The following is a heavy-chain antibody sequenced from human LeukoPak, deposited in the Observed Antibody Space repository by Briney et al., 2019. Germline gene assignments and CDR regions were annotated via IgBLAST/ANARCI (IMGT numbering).Heavy chain of an antibody. CDR3: AREYNSGPKQTDAFDI. CDR2: ISGDEIWT. V-gene: IGHV3-74*01. J-gene: IGHJ3*02. CDR1: GFTLSNHW. Sequence: GGSLRLSCAASGFTLSNHWMHWVRQAPGKGLVWVSRISGDEIWTSYADSVKGRFIISRDNAKDTLYLQMNSLRTVDTAVYYCAREYNSGPKQTDAFDIWGQGTMVTVSS. D-gene: IGHD3-22*01.